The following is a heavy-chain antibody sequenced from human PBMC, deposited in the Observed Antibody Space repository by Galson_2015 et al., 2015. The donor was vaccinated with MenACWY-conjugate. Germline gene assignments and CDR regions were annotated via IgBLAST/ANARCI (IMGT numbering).Heavy chain of an antibody. V-gene: IGHV6-1*01. CDR1: GDSVSNNIAT. CDR3: ARDADAFEI. CDR2: TYYTSKWSN. Sequence: CAISGDSVSNNIATWNWIRQSPSRGLEWLGRTYYTSKWSNDYALSVKSRITINPDTSKNQFSLQLNSVTPEDTAVYFCARDADAFEIWGQGTMVTVSS. J-gene: IGHJ3*02.